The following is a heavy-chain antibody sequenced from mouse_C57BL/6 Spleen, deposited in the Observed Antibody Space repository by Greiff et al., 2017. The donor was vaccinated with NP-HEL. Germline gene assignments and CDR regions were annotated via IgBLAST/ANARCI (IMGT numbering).Heavy chain of an antibody. CDR1: GYTFTSYW. CDR2: IYPGNSDT. J-gene: IGHJ4*01. V-gene: IGHV1-5*01. D-gene: IGHD4-1*01. CDR3: TRGANWDGDYAMDY. Sequence: VQLQQSGTVLARPGASVKMSCKTSGYTFTSYWMHWVKQRPGQGLAWIGAIYPGNSDTSYNQKFKGKAKLTAVTSASTAYMELSSLTNEDSAVYYCTRGANWDGDYAMDYWGQGTSVTVSS.